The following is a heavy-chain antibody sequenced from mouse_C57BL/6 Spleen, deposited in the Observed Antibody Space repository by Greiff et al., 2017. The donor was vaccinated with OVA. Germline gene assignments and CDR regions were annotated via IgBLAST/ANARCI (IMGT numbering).Heavy chain of an antibody. CDR3: AGGDSSGSYAMDY. J-gene: IGHJ4*01. V-gene: IGHV1-52*01. CDR2: IDPSDSET. CDR1: GYTFTSYW. D-gene: IGHD3-2*02. Sequence: VKLVESGAELVRPGSSVKLSCKASGYTFTSYWMHWVKQRPIQGLEWIGNIDPSDSETHYNQKFKDKATLTVDKSSSTAYMQLSSLTSEDSAVYYCAGGDSSGSYAMDYWGQGTSVTVSS.